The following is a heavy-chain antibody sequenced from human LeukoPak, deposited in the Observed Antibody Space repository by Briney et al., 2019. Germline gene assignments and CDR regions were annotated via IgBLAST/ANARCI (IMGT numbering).Heavy chain of an antibody. J-gene: IGHJ5*02. CDR2: IKSKTDGGTT. CDR1: GFTFSNAW. V-gene: IGHV3-15*01. CDR3: TTFHLGWELLENWFDP. D-gene: IGHD1-26*01. Sequence: GGSLRLSCAASGFTFSNAWMSWVRQAPGKGLEWVGRIKSKTDGGTTDYAAPVKGRFTISRDDSKNTLYLQMNSLKTEDTAVYYCTTFHLGWELLENWFDPWGQGTLVTVSS.